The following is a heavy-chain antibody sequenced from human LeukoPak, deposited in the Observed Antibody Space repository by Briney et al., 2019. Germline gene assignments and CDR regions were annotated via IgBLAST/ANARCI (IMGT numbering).Heavy chain of an antibody. Sequence: ASVKVSCKASGYTFTTFALIWVRQAAGQGLEWMGWINTNTANPTYAQAFTGRFVLSLDTSVSTSYLQISSLRTEDTAVYYCARVRRFLNGGVAGIDYWGQGSLVTVSS. V-gene: IGHV7-4-1*02. CDR3: ARVRRFLNGGVAGIDY. J-gene: IGHJ4*02. CDR1: GYTFTTFA. D-gene: IGHD3-3*01. CDR2: INTNTANP.